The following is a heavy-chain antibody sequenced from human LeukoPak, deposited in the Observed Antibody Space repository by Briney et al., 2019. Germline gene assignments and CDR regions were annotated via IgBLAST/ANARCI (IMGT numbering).Heavy chain of an antibody. V-gene: IGHV3-21*01. CDR1: GFTFSSYS. CDR2: ISSSSSYI. D-gene: IGHD6-13*01. J-gene: IGHJ4*02. CDR3: ARELGAAAGTGDY. Sequence: PGGSLRLSCAASGFTFSSYSMNWVRQAPGKGLEWVSSISSSSSYIYYADSVKGRFTISRDNAKNSLYLQMNSLRAEDTAVYYCARELGAAAGTGDYWGQGTLVTVSS.